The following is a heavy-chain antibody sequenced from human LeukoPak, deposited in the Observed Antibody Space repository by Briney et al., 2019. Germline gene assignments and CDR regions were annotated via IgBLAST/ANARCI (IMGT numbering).Heavy chain of an antibody. CDR2: IWNDGINK. J-gene: IGHJ4*02. Sequence: PGGSVRLSCAASGFTFSIYGMHWVRQAPGKGREWVAVIWNDGINKYYADSVKGRFTISRDNSKNTLYLQMNSLRAEDTAVYSCARASGPFDYWGQGTLVTVSS. D-gene: IGHD3-10*01. CDR3: ARASGPFDY. CDR1: GFTFSIYG. V-gene: IGHV3-33*01.